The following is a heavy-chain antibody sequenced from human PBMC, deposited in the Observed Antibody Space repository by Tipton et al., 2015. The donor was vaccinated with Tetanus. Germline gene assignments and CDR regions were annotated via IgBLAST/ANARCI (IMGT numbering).Heavy chain of an antibody. CDR1: GASFSSGDYY. CDR3: ARLASYSNHLDA. V-gene: IGHV4-30-4*01. Sequence: TLSLTCTVSGASFSSGDYYWSWIRKPPGKDLEWIGYIYYSGNSDYNPSLKSRVTLSVDTSNNQFSLKLNSVTAADTAVYYCARLASYSNHLDAWGQGALVTVSS. CDR2: IYYSGNS. J-gene: IGHJ4*02. D-gene: IGHD4-11*01.